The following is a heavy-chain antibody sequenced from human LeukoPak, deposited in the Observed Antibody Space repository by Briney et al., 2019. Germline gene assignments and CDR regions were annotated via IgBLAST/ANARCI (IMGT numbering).Heavy chain of an antibody. Sequence: SETLSLTCTVSGGSISSYYWSWIRQPPGKGLEWIGYIYYSGSTNYNPSLKSRVTISVDTSKNQFSLKLSSVTAADTAVYYCARSRDYRIAYNWFDPWGQGTLVTVSS. CDR2: IYYSGST. CDR3: ARSRDYRIAYNWFDP. CDR1: GGSISSYY. J-gene: IGHJ5*02. V-gene: IGHV4-59*12. D-gene: IGHD4/OR15-4a*01.